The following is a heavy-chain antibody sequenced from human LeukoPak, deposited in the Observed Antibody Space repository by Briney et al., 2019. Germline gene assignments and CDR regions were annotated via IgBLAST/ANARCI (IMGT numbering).Heavy chain of an antibody. J-gene: IGHJ5*02. CDR1: GFTFSSYS. V-gene: IGHV3-21*01. CDR3: ARDRLGYCTNGVCHNWFDP. CDR2: ISSSSSYI. Sequence: PGGSLRLSCAASGFTFSSYSMNWVRQAPGKGLEWVSSISSSSSYIYYADSVKGRFTISRDNAKNSLYLQMNSLRAEDTAVYYCARDRLGYCTNGVCHNWFDPWGQGTLVTVSS. D-gene: IGHD2-8*01.